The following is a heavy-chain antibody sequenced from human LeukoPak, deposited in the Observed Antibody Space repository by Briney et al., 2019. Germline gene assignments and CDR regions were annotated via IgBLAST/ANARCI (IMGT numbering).Heavy chain of an antibody. CDR2: IWNDGSNK. Sequence: LSLTCAVYGGSFSGYYWSWIRQPPGKGLEWVAVIWNDGSNKYYADSVKGRFTISRDNSKNTLYLQMNSLRAEDTALYYCARLRGSSWYLDYWGQGTLVTVSS. CDR3: ARLRGSSWYLDY. CDR1: GGSFSGYY. J-gene: IGHJ4*02. D-gene: IGHD6-13*01. V-gene: IGHV3-33*08.